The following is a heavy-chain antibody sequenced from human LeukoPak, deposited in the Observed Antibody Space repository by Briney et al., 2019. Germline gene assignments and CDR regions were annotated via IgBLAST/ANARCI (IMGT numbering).Heavy chain of an antibody. CDR3: ARSRVNCSGGSCYSGYFDY. J-gene: IGHJ4*02. CDR1: GFTFSSYS. V-gene: IGHV3-21*01. D-gene: IGHD2-15*01. CDR2: ISSSSSYI. Sequence: PGGSLRLSCAASGFTFSSYSMNWVRQAPGKGLEWVSSISSSSSYIYYADSVMGRFTISRDNAKNSLYLQMNSLRAEDTAVYYCARSRVNCSGGSCYSGYFDYWGQGTLVTVSS.